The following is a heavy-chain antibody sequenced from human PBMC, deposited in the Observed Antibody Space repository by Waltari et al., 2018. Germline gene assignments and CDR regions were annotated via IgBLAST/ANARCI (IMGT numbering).Heavy chain of an antibody. CDR3: SRQGGSYWGPFDY. D-gene: IGHD1-26*01. CDR2: IYHSGST. CDR1: GYSISSGYY. Sequence: QVQLQESGPGLVKPSETLSLTCAVSGYSISSGYYWGWIRQPPGKGLEWIGSIYHSGSTNYNPSRKSGVTISVDTSKNQFSLKLSCVTAADTAVYYCSRQGGSYWGPFDYWGQGTLVTVSS. V-gene: IGHV4-38-2*01. J-gene: IGHJ4*02.